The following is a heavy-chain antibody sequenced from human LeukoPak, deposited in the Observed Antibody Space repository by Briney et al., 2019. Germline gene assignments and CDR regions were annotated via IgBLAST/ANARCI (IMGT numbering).Heavy chain of an antibody. J-gene: IGHJ1*01. D-gene: IGHD3-10*01. Sequence: GGSLRLSCTASGFTFSSYSMNWVRQAPGKGLEWVSSISTSSSYIYYADSVKGRFTISRDNANNSLYLQMNSLRAEDTALYYCARGITMFQYWGQGTLVTVSS. CDR1: GFTFSSYS. CDR3: ARGITMFQY. CDR2: ISTSSSYI. V-gene: IGHV3-21*04.